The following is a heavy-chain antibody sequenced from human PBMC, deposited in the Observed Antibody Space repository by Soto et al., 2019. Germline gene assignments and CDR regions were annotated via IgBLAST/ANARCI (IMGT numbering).Heavy chain of an antibody. CDR2: INNDGSDT. Sequence: EVQLVESGGGLVQPGGSLRLSCAASGFTFIGYWMHWVRQGPGKGLVWVSRINNDGSDTTYADSVKGRFIISRDNAKNMLYLQMNSLRVDDTAVYYCARDESMVRERWFDPWGQGTLVTVSS. D-gene: IGHD1-26*01. CDR1: GFTFIGYW. J-gene: IGHJ5*02. V-gene: IGHV3-74*01. CDR3: ARDESMVRERWFDP.